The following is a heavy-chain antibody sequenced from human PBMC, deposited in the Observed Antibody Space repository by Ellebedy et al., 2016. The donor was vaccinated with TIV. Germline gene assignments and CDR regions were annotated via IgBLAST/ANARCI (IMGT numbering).Heavy chain of an antibody. CDR3: ARYSGYHFRGNYFDY. Sequence: SVKVSCKASGGIFRSNAFSWVRQSPGQGLEWMGGIVAVFGTTTYAQKFQGRVTITADESTSTAYMELSSLTADDTAVYYCARYSGYHFRGNYFDYWGQGTLVTVSS. D-gene: IGHD5-12*01. J-gene: IGHJ4*02. CDR1: GGIFRSNA. CDR2: IVAVFGTT. V-gene: IGHV1-69*13.